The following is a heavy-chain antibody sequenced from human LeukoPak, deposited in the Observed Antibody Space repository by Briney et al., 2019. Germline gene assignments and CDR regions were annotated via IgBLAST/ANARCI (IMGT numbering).Heavy chain of an antibody. V-gene: IGHV3-23*01. CDR3: AKDMIVLGFASDFDY. CDR2: IRNSGGRT. J-gene: IGHJ4*02. D-gene: IGHD3-22*01. CDR1: GFTFSSYA. Sequence: PGGSLRLSCAAPGFTFSSYAMSWVRQAPGKGLEWVSTIRNSGGRTYYADSVKGRFTISRDDSKNTLYLQMNSLRAEDTAIYYCAKDMIVLGFASDFDYWGQGTLVTVSS.